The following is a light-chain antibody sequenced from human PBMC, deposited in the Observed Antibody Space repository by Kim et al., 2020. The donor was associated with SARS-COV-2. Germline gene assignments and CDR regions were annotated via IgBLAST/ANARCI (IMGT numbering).Light chain of an antibody. Sequence: QSVLTQPPSVSGAPGQRVTISCAGSSSNIGAGSAVHWYQHLPGAAPKLLIYGDHNRPSGVPDRFSGSRSTTSASLAITGLQAEDEADYYCLSYDTSLRGAVCGGGTQLTVL. J-gene: IGLJ7*01. CDR3: LSYDTSLRGAV. V-gene: IGLV1-40*01. CDR2: GDH. CDR1: SSNIGAGSA.